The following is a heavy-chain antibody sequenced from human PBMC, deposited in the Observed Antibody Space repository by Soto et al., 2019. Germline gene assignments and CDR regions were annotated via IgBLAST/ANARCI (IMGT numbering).Heavy chain of an antibody. Sequence: GGSLRLSCAASGFTFSSYGMHWVRQAPGKGLEWLAVISYDGSNKYYADSVKGRFTISRDNSKNTLYLQMNSLRAEDTAVYYCAVGYCSSTSCYAPRLYYYGMDVWGQGTTVTVSS. CDR1: GFTFSSYG. CDR3: AVGYCSSTSCYAPRLYYYGMDV. D-gene: IGHD2-2*01. J-gene: IGHJ6*02. V-gene: IGHV3-30*03. CDR2: ISYDGSNK.